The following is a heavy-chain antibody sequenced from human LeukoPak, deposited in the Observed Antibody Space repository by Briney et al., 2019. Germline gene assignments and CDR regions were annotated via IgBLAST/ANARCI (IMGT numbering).Heavy chain of an antibody. J-gene: IGHJ3*02. CDR2: INVDGTAE. V-gene: IGHV3-7*03. Sequence: GGSLRLSCAASGFTFRNYVMSWVRQTPGQGLEWVANINVDGTAEYYVDSVKGRFTISRDNAKNSLYLQMNSLRAEDTAVYYCARDPYRFAFDIWGQGTVVLVSS. CDR1: GFTFRNYV. CDR3: ARDPYRFAFDI. D-gene: IGHD1-26*01.